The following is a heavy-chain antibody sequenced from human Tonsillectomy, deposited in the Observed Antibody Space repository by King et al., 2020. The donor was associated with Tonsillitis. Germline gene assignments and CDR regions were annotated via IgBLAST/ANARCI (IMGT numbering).Heavy chain of an antibody. J-gene: IGHJ5*02. Sequence: QLVQSGAEVKKPGASVKVSCKASGYTFIQYFIHWVRQAPGQGLEWMGIINPSNGNTVYAQKFEGRVSMTRDTSTSPVYMDLSSLTSDDTAGYFFARFRGGSWFDPWGQGTLVTVSS. D-gene: IGHD2-15*01. CDR2: INPSNGNT. CDR3: ARFRGGSWFDP. V-gene: IGHV1-46*03. CDR1: GYTFIQYF.